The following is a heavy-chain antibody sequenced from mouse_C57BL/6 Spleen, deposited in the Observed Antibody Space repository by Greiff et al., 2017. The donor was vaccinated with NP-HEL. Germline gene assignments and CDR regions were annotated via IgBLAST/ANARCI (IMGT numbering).Heavy chain of an antibody. CDR3: ARSEYYYAMDY. Sequence: VQLQQPGPELVKPGASVKISCKASGYSFTSYYIHWVKQRPGQGLEWIGWIYPGSGNTKYNEKFKGKATLTADTSSSTAYMQRSSLTFEDLAVYYGARSEYYYAMDYWGQGTSVTVSS. CDR1: GYSFTSYY. V-gene: IGHV1-66*01. CDR2: IYPGSGNT. J-gene: IGHJ4*01.